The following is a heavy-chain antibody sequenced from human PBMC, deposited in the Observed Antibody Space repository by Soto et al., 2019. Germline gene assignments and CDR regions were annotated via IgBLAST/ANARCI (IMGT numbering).Heavy chain of an antibody. V-gene: IGHV1-8*01. D-gene: IGHD1-7*01. Sequence: ASVKVSCKASGYTFTSYDINWVRQATGQGLEWMGWMSPNSGNTGYAQKFQGRVTMTRNTSISTAYMELSSLRSEDTAVYYCARAITGTTDAXDIWGQGTMVTVSS. CDR2: MSPNSGNT. CDR1: GYTFTSYD. J-gene: IGHJ3*02. CDR3: ARAITGTTDAXDI.